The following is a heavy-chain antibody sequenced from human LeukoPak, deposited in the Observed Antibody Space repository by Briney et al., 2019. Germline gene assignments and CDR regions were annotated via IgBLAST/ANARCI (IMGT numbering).Heavy chain of an antibody. V-gene: IGHV1-2*02. D-gene: IGHD3-22*01. J-gene: IGHJ3*02. CDR1: GYTFTGYY. CDR2: INPNSGGT. Sequence: ASVKVSCKASGYTFTGYYMHWVRQAPGQGLEWMGWINPNSGGTNYAQKFQGRVTMTRDTPISTAYMELSRLRSDDTAVYYCARPYYYDSSGYYPSAYAFDIWGQGTMVTVSS. CDR3: ARPYYYDSSGYYPSAYAFDI.